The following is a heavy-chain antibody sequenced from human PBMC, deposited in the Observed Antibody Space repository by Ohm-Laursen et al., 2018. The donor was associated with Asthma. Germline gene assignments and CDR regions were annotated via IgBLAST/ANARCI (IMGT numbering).Heavy chain of an antibody. CDR1: GGSVNNYY. V-gene: IGHV4-59*02. J-gene: IGHJ4*02. D-gene: IGHD3-9*01. CDR2: IYYSGST. Sequence: SDTLSLTCAVYGGSVNNYYWSWIRQPPGKGLEWIGYIYYSGSTYYNPSLKSRVTISIDTSKNQFSLKLSSVTAADTAVYYCVREDFDWPPGYCDYWGQGTLVTVSS. CDR3: VREDFDWPPGYCDY.